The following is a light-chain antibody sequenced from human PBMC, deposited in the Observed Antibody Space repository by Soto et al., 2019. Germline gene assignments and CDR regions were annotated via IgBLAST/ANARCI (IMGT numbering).Light chain of an antibody. V-gene: IGKV3-20*01. Sequence: EIVLTQSPGTLSLSPGDRATLSCRARQNVSDTYLAWYQQKPGQPPRLLIYGASNRATGIPDRFSGSGSGTDFTLTVIRLEPEDFAVYYCQFGTLVWTFGQGTKVEIK. J-gene: IGKJ1*01. CDR1: QNVSDTY. CDR2: GAS. CDR3: QFGTLVWT.